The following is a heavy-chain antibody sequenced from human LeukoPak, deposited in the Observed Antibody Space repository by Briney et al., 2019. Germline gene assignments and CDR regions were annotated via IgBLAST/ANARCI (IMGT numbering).Heavy chain of an antibody. CDR1: GYSISSGYY. D-gene: IGHD2-2*01. CDR2: NYHSGST. J-gene: IGHJ5*02. CDR3: ARWRGDIVVVPAAMHWFDP. V-gene: IGHV4-38-2*01. Sequence: SETLSLTCAVSGYSISSGYYWGWIRQPPGKGLEWIGSNYHSGSTYYNPSLKSRVTISVDTSKSQFSLKLSSVTAADTAVYYCARWRGDIVVVPAAMHWFDPWGQGTLVTVSS.